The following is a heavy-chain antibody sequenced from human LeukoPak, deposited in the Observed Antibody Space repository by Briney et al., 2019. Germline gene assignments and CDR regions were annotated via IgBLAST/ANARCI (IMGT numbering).Heavy chain of an antibody. D-gene: IGHD2-15*01. V-gene: IGHV4-59*01. Sequence: SETLSLTCTVSGGSISSYYWSWLRQPPGKGLEWIGYIYYSGSTNYNPSLKSRVTISVDTSKNQFSLKLRSVTAADTAMYYCARRLLGYCSGGSCYSGYFQHWGQGTLVTVSS. CDR2: IYYSGST. CDR1: GGSISSYY. J-gene: IGHJ1*01. CDR3: ARRLLGYCSGGSCYSGYFQH.